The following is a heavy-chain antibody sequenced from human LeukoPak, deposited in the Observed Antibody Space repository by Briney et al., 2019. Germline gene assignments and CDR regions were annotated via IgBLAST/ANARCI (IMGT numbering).Heavy chain of an antibody. CDR1: GYTFTSYG. Sequence: GASVKVSCKASGYTFTSYGISWVRQAPGQGLEWMGWISAYNGNTNYAQKLQGRVTMTTDTSTSTAYMELRSLRSDDTAVYYCARDLEQLSYYYYMDVWGKGTTVTVSS. V-gene: IGHV1-18*01. D-gene: IGHD6-6*01. CDR3: ARDLEQLSYYYYMDV. CDR2: ISAYNGNT. J-gene: IGHJ6*03.